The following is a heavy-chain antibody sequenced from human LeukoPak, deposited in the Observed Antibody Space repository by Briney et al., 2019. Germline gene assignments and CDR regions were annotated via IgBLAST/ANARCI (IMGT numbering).Heavy chain of an antibody. J-gene: IGHJ4*02. CDR1: GGSFGGYY. CDR3: ARPPHYYDSSGYYYGSVRYFDY. D-gene: IGHD3-22*01. Sequence: SETLSLTCAVYGGSFGGYYWSWIRQPPGKGLEWIGEINHSGSTNYNPSLKSRVTISVDTSKNQFSLKLSSVTAADTAVYYCARPPHYYDSSGYYYGSVRYFDYWGQGTLVTVSS. V-gene: IGHV4-34*01. CDR2: INHSGST.